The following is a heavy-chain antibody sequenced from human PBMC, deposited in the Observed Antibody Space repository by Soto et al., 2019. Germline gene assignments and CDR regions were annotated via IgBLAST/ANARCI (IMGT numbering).Heavy chain of an antibody. CDR3: ARDLVAGKTHWFDP. D-gene: IGHD6-19*01. CDR2: IIPIFGTA. Sequence: GXSVKASCKASGGTFSNYAISWVRQAPGQGLEWMGGIIPIFGTANYAQKFQGRVTITADESTSTAYMELSSLRSEDTAVYYCARDLVAGKTHWFDPWGKGTLVTVS. V-gene: IGHV1-69*13. CDR1: GGTFSNYA. J-gene: IGHJ5*02.